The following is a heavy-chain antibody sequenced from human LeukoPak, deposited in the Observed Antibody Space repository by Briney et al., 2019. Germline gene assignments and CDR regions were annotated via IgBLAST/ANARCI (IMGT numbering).Heavy chain of an antibody. CDR2: IKSKTDGGTT. CDR1: GFSFNNAW. V-gene: IGHV3-15*01. J-gene: IGHJ4*02. Sequence: KSGGSLRLSCAASGFSFNNAWMSCVRQAPGKGLEWVGRIKSKTDGGTTDYAAPVKDRFTISRDDSKYTPYLQMNSLKTEDTAVYYCTTDGFDYWGQGTLVTVSS. CDR3: TTDGFDY.